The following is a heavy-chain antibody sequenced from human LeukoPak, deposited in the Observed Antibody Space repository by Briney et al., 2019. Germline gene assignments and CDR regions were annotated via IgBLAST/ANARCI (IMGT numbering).Heavy chain of an antibody. Sequence: SVKVSCKASGGTLSSYAISWVRQAPGQGLEWMGGIIPIFVTANYAQKFQGRVTITTDESTSTAYMELSSLRSEDTAVYYCARVRASTIFGVVITGYYYYYMDVWGKGTTVTVSS. CDR1: GGTLSSYA. D-gene: IGHD3-3*01. CDR2: IIPIFVTA. J-gene: IGHJ6*03. V-gene: IGHV1-69*05. CDR3: ARVRASTIFGVVITGYYYYYMDV.